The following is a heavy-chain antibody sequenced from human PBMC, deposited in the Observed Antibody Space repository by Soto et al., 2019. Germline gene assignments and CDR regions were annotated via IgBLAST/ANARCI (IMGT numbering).Heavy chain of an antibody. V-gene: IGHV1-69*13. J-gene: IGHJ4*02. CDR3: ARIPRSSFPTSDDRDS. Sequence: SVKVSCKASGGTFYTYTFSWVRQAPGQGLEWMGSITPIYPTTNYAEKFQGRLTVTADGSTNTAYMELNSLTSDDTAVYYCARIPRSSFPTSDDRDSWGQGTLVTVSS. CDR2: ITPIYPTT. CDR1: GGTFYTYT. D-gene: IGHD5-18*01.